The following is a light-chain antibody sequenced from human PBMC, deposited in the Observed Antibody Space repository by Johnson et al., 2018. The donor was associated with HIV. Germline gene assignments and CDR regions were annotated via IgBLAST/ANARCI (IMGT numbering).Light chain of an antibody. V-gene: IGLV1-51*01. J-gene: IGLJ1*01. Sequence: QSVLTQPPSVSAAPGQKVTISCSGSSSNIGDNYVSWYQHLPGTAPKLLIYDNNKRPSGIPDRFSGSKSGTSATLGITGLQTGDEADYYCGTLDSSLSASYVFGAGTKVTVL. CDR2: DNN. CDR3: GTLDSSLSASYV. CDR1: SSNIGDNY.